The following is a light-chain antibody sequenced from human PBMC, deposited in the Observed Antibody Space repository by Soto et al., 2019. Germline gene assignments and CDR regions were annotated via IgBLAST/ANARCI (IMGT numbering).Light chain of an antibody. Sequence: QSALTQPASVSGSPGQSITISCTGTRSDIGSYNYVSWYQQYPGKAPKLMIYDVSNRPSGVSNRFSGSKSGNTASLTISGLQAEDEADYHCSSYTSTTLYVFGTGTQLTVL. CDR2: DVS. J-gene: IGLJ1*01. CDR1: RSDIGSYNY. V-gene: IGLV2-14*01. CDR3: SSYTSTTLYV.